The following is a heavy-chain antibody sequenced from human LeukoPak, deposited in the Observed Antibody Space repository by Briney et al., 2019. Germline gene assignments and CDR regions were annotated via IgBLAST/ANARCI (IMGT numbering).Heavy chain of an antibody. CDR2: IFYSGST. Sequence: PSETLSLTCTVSGGSISSGGYYWSWIRQHPGKGLEWIGYIFYSGSTYYNPSLKSRVTISVDTSKNQFSLKLSSVTAADTAVYYCARREGTGWFDPWGQGTLVTVSS. D-gene: IGHD2-8*02. V-gene: IGHV4-31*03. CDR1: GGSISSGGYY. CDR3: ARREGTGWFDP. J-gene: IGHJ5*02.